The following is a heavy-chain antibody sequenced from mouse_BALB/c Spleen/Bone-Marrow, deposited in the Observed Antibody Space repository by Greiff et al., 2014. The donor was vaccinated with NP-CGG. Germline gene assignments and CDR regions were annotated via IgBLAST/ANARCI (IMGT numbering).Heavy chain of an antibody. V-gene: IGHV1-54*01. CDR1: GYAFTNYL. J-gene: IGHJ2*01. Sequence: QVQLQQSGDELVRPGTSVKVSCKASGYAFTNYLIEWFKQRPGQGLEWIGRINPGIGDTTHNAKFRGKATLTADKSSTTAYMQLSSLTSDDSAVYFCARFTRDYWGQGTTLTVSS. CDR3: ARFTRDY. CDR2: INPGIGDT.